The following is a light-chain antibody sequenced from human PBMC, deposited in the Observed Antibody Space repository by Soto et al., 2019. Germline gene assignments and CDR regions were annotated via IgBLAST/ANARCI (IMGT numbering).Light chain of an antibody. J-gene: IGLJ1*01. V-gene: IGLV2-14*01. CDR3: TSYTSSITYV. Sequence: QSVLTQPASVSGSPGQSITISCTGTSSDVGGYVYVSWYQQHTGKAPKLMIYEVSHRPSGVSNRFSGSKSGNTASLTISGLQAEDEADYYCTSYTSSITYVFGTGTKVTVL. CDR2: EVS. CDR1: SSDVGGYVY.